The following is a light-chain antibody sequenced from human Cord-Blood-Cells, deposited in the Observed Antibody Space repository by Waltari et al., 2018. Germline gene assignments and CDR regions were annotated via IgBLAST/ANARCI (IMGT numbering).Light chain of an antibody. V-gene: IGLV2-14*01. CDR2: DVS. J-gene: IGLJ2*01. CDR1: SSDVGGYNY. Sequence: QSALTQPASASASPGQSITISCTGTSSDVGGYNYVSWYQQHPGKAPKLMIYDVSNRPSGVSNRFSGSKSGNTASLTISGLQAEDEADYYCSSYTSSSTVVFGGGTKLTVL. CDR3: SSYTSSSTVV.